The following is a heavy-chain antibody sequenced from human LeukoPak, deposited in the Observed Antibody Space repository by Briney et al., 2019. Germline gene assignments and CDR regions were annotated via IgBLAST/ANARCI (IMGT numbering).Heavy chain of an antibody. CDR2: ISYDGSNK. D-gene: IGHD5-18*01. V-gene: IGHV3-30*04. J-gene: IGHJ2*01. Sequence: PGRSLRLSCAASGFTFSSYAMHWVRQAPGKGLEWVAVISYDGSNKYYADSVKGRFTISRDNSKNTLYLQMNSLRAEDTAVYYCASGIQPRLSWFFDLWGRGPQVIVSS. CDR3: ASGIQPRLSWFFDL. CDR1: GFTFSSYA.